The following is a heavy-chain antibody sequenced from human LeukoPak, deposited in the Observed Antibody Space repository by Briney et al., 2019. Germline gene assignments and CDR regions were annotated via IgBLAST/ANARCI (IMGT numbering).Heavy chain of an antibody. CDR1: GGSISSYY. J-gene: IGHJ6*02. D-gene: IGHD1-26*01. V-gene: IGHV4-59*12. Sequence: SETLSLTCTVSGGSISSYYWSWIRQPPGKGLEWIGYIYYSGSTNYNPSLKSRVTISVDTSKNQFSLKLSSVTAADTAVYYCARISGSYTPAYYYYGMDVWGQGTTVTVSS. CDR2: IYYSGST. CDR3: ARISGSYTPAYYYYGMDV.